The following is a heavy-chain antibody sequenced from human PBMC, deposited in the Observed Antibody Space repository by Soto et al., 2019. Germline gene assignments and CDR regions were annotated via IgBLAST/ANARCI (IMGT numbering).Heavy chain of an antibody. Sequence: SVKVSCKASGGTFSSYAISWVRQAPGQGLEWMGGIIPIFGTANYAQKFQGRVTITADKSTSTAYMELSSLRSEDTAAYYCARDGGGRIAVAGRGNYYYGMDVWGQGTTVTVSS. J-gene: IGHJ6*02. CDR2: IIPIFGTA. D-gene: IGHD6-19*01. CDR1: GGTFSSYA. CDR3: ARDGGGRIAVAGRGNYYYGMDV. V-gene: IGHV1-69*06.